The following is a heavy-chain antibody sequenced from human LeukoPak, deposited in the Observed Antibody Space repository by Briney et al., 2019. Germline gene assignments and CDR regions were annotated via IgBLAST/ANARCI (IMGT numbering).Heavy chain of an antibody. Sequence: PGGSLRLSCAASGFTFSSYGMHWVRQAPGKGLEWVAVISYDGSNKYYADSVKGRFTISRNNSKNTLYLQMNSLRAEDTALYYCAKGSGYYFDYWGQGTLVTVSS. CDR1: GFTFSSYG. CDR2: ISYDGSNK. V-gene: IGHV3-30*18. J-gene: IGHJ4*02. CDR3: AKGSGYYFDY. D-gene: IGHD5-12*01.